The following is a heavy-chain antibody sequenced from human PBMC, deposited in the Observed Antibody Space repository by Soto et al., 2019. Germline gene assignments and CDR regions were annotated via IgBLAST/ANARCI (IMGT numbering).Heavy chain of an antibody. D-gene: IGHD3-3*01. V-gene: IGHV1-8*01. Sequence: QVLLVQSGADVKKPGASVKVSCKTSGYTFTEFDINWVRQAPGQGLEWMGWMNTNTGNTGYAQKFQGRVTMTSDTSISTAYMDLRRLRSEDTAVYYFARVVRFFGGHAVYCGQGTLVSVAS. CDR2: MNTNTGNT. CDR3: ARVVRFFGGHAVY. CDR1: GYTFTEFD. J-gene: IGHJ4*02.